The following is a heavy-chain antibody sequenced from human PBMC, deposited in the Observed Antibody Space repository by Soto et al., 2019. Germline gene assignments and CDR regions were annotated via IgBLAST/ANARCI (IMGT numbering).Heavy chain of an antibody. CDR1: GFTVSTYG. Sequence: QVQLVESGGGVVQPGRSLRLSCAVSGFTVSTYGMHRVRQAPGKGLEWVAVISRDGGTKYYADSVKGRFTISRDNSRNTLFLEMNSLRGDDMAVYYCTGEVASGYWGQATLVTVSS. D-gene: IGHD2-8*02. J-gene: IGHJ4*02. CDR3: TGEVASGY. CDR2: ISRDGGTK. V-gene: IGHV3-30*03.